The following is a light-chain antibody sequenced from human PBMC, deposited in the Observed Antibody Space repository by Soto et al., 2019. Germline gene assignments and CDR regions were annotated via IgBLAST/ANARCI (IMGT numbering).Light chain of an antibody. CDR2: DVT. Sequence: QSVLTQPRSVSGSPGQSVTISCTRTSSDVGGYNYVSWYQHHPGKAPKLIIYDVTKRPSGVPDRFSGSKSGNTASLTISGLQAEDEADYYCCSYAGSYTYVFGTGTKVTVL. V-gene: IGLV2-11*01. J-gene: IGLJ1*01. CDR3: CSYAGSYTYV. CDR1: SSDVGGYNY.